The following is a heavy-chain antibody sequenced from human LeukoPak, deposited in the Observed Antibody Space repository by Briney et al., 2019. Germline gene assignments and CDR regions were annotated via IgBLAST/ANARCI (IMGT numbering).Heavy chain of an antibody. J-gene: IGHJ4*02. CDR1: GYTFTGYY. CDR3: ARADSGYDSPDY. Sequence: ASVEVSCKASGYTFTGYYMHWVRQAPGQGLEWMGWINPNSGGTNYAQKFQGRVTMTRDTSISTAYMELSRLRSDDTAVYYCARADSGYDSPDYWGQGTLVTVSS. V-gene: IGHV1-2*02. D-gene: IGHD5-12*01. CDR2: INPNSGGT.